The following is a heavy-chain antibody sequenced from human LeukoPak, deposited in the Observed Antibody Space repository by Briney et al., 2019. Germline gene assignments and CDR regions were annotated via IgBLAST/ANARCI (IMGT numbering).Heavy chain of an antibody. CDR2: IRSKIYGGTP. J-gene: IGHJ4*02. CDR1: GFTFSSYG. Sequence: GGSLRLSCAASGFTFSSYGMSWVRQAPGKGLEWVGFIRSKIYGGTPEYAASVKGRFTISRDDSKGIAYLQMNSLKTEDTAVYYCTRDQTPYYWGQGTLVTVSS. V-gene: IGHV3-49*04. CDR3: TRDQTPYY.